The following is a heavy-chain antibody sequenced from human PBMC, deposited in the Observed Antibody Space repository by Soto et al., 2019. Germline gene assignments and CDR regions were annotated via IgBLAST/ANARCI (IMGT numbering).Heavy chain of an antibody. D-gene: IGHD2-8*01. CDR1: GYTFSRYY. CDR2: FNPSSGSP. Sequence: QVQLVQSGAEVKKPGASVKVSCRTSGYTFSRYYMHWVRQAPGQGLEWMGIFNPSSGSPNYAQKFVDRLTVTRDKPMSTVYMELNGMTYEDTAMYYGARGVVVKVYEMGGPDYWGQGTLVTLAS. J-gene: IGHJ4*02. V-gene: IGHV1-46*01. CDR3: ARGVVVKVYEMGGPDY.